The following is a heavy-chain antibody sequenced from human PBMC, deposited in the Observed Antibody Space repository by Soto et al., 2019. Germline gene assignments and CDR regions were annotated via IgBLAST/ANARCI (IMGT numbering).Heavy chain of an antibody. V-gene: IGHV1-69*02. CDR2: IIPILGIA. D-gene: IGHD2-2*02. CDR3: AMEYCSSTSCYRDY. CDR1: GGTFSSYT. Sequence: QVQLVQSGAEVKKPGSSVKVSCKASGGTFSSYTISWVRQAPGQGLEWMGRIIPILGIANYAQKFQGRVTITADKXXSTDYTELSSLRSEDTAVYYCAMEYCSSTSCYRDYWGQGTLVTVSS. J-gene: IGHJ4*02.